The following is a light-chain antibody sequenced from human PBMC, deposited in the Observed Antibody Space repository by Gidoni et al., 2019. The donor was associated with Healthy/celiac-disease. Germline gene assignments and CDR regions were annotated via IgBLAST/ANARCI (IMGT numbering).Light chain of an antibody. V-gene: IGKV1-6*01. CDR2: AAS. J-gene: IGKJ2*01. Sequence: AIQMTQSHSSLYAAVGDRVTITCRASQGIRNDLGWYQQKPGKAPKLLIYAASSLQSGVPSRFSGSGSGTDFTLTISSLQPEDFATYYCLQDYNYPYTFGQGTKLEIK. CDR3: LQDYNYPYT. CDR1: QGIRND.